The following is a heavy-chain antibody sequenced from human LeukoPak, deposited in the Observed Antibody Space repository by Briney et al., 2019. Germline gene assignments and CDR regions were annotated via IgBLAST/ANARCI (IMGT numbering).Heavy chain of an antibody. V-gene: IGHV3-21*01. D-gene: IGHD6-19*01. CDR3: AKQWLAPFFDY. CDR1: GFAFSSYS. CDR2: ISSTSSYI. J-gene: IGHJ4*02. Sequence: GGSLRLSCAASGFAFSSYSMNWVRQAPGKGLEWVSSISSTSSYIYFADSVKGRFTISRDNAKNSLHLQMNSLRAEDTAVYYCAKQWLAPFFDYWGQGTLVTVS.